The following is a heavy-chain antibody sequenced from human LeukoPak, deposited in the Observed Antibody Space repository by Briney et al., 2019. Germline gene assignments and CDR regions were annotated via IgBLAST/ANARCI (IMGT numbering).Heavy chain of an antibody. J-gene: IGHJ4*02. V-gene: IGHV3-23*01. D-gene: IGHD1-26*01. CDR1: GFTFSDAW. Sequence: GGSLRLSCVGSGFTFSDAWMSWVRQAPGKGLEWVSGISAGGDRTYYADSVKGRFTISRDNSKNTLYLQMNSLRAEDTAEYYCARSTVGTSCCTAVDYWGQGTLVTVSS. CDR3: ARSTVGTSCCTAVDY. CDR2: ISAGGDRT.